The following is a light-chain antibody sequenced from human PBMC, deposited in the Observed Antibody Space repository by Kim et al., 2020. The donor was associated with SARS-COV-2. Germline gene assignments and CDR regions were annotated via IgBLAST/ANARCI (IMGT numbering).Light chain of an antibody. Sequence: SVSPGQTASITCSGDKLGDKYASWYQQRSGQSPVLVIHQDSKWPSGIPERFSGSNSGNTATLTISGTQAIDEADYYCQAWDSSTGVFGTGTKVTVL. V-gene: IGLV3-1*01. CDR3: QAWDSSTGV. CDR2: QDS. CDR1: KLGDKY. J-gene: IGLJ1*01.